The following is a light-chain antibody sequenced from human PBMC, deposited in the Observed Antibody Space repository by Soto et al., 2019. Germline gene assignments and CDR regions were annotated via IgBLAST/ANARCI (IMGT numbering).Light chain of an antibody. CDR1: SSDVGGYKY. J-gene: IGLJ3*02. Sequence: QSALTQPASVSGSPGQSITISCTGTSSDVGGYKYVSWYQHHPGKAPKLIIYEVSNRPSGVSNRFSGSKSGNTASLTISGLQAEDEAHYYCRSYTSSNTRVFGGGTKLTVL. V-gene: IGLV2-14*01. CDR3: RSYTSSNTRV. CDR2: EVS.